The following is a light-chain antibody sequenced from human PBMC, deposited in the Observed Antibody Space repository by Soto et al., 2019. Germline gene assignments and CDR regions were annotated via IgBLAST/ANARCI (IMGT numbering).Light chain of an antibody. V-gene: IGKV3-15*01. CDR2: EAS. J-gene: IGKJ3*01. CDR3: QQYNNWPPFT. Sequence: EIVMTQSTGTLSVSPGERATLSCRASQSVRSNLAWYQQKPGQAPRLLIYEASTRATGIPARFSGSGSGTEFTLTISSLQSEDFAVYHCQQYNNWPPFTFGPGTKVDIK. CDR1: QSVRSN.